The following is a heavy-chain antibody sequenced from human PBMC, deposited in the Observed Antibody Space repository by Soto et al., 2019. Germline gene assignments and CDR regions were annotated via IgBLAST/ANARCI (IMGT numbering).Heavy chain of an antibody. D-gene: IGHD2-2*01. J-gene: IGHJ6*02. CDR3: ARAGVVVPADIDYYYYGMDV. CDR1: GYTFTGYY. V-gene: IGHV1-2*04. Sequence: GASVKVSCKASGYTFTGYYMHWVRQAPGQGLEWMGWINPNSGGTNYAQKFQGWVTMTRDTSISTAYMELSRLRSDDTAVYSCARAGVVVPADIDYYYYGMDVWGQGTTVTVSS. CDR2: INPNSGGT.